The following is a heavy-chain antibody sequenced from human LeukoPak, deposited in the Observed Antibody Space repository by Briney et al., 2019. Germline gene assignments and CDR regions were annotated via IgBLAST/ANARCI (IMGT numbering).Heavy chain of an antibody. CDR2: INHSGST. V-gene: IGHV4-34*01. CDR3: ARGSQSLGYCSGGSCRAKIFDY. Sequence: GSLRLSCAASGFTFRRYWMSWVRQPPGKGLHWIGEINHSGSTNYNPPLKSRVTISVDTSKNQFSLKLSSVTAADTAVYYCARGSQSLGYCSGGSCRAKIFDYWGQGTLVTVSS. D-gene: IGHD2-15*01. CDR1: GFTFRRYW. J-gene: IGHJ4*02.